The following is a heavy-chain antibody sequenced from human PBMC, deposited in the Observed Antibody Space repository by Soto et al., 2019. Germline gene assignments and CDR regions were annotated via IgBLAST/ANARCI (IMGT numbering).Heavy chain of an antibody. CDR2: ISSTTNYI. J-gene: IGHJ4*02. V-gene: IGHV3-21*06. CDR1: GFTFTRYS. Sequence: LRLSCAASGFTFTRYSVNWVRQAPGKGLEWVSSISSTTNYIYYGDSMKGRFTISRDNAKNSLYLEMNSLRAEDTAVYYCARESEDLTSNFDYWGQGTLVTVSS. CDR3: ARESEDLTSNFDY.